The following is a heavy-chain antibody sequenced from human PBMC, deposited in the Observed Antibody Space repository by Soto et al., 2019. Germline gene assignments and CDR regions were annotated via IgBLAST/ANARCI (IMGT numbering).Heavy chain of an antibody. CDR1: GYSFTSYW. V-gene: IGHV5-10-1*01. J-gene: IGHJ6*02. Sequence: PGESLKISCKGSGYSFTSYWISWVRQMPGKGLEWMGRIDPSDSYTNYSPPFQGHVTISADKSISTAYLQWSSLKASDTAMYYCASPATYRSGWYDYYGMDVWGQGTTVTVSS. CDR2: IDPSDSYT. CDR3: ASPATYRSGWYDYYGMDV. D-gene: IGHD6-19*01.